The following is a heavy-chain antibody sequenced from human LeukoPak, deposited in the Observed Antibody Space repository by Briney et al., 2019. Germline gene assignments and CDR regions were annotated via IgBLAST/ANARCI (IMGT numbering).Heavy chain of an antibody. Sequence: GRSLRLSCAASGFTFSSYGMHWVRQAPGKGLEWVAVISYDRSNKYYADSVKGRFTISRDNSKNTLYLQMNSLRAEDTAVYYCAKDKVEWLVRGYFDYWGQGTLVTVSS. CDR2: ISYDRSNK. CDR3: AKDKVEWLVRGYFDY. V-gene: IGHV3-30*18. CDR1: GFTFSSYG. J-gene: IGHJ4*02. D-gene: IGHD6-19*01.